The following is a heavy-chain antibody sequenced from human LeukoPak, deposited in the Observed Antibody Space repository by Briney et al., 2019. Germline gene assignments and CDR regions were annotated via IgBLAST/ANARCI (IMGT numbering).Heavy chain of an antibody. CDR2: INPNSGGT. Sequence: VSVKVSCKASGYTFTGYYMHWVRQAPGQGLEWMGWINPNSGGTNYAQKFQGRVTMTRDTSISTAYMELSRLRSDDTAVYYCARDLVGSSLEFDYWGQGTLVTVSS. D-gene: IGHD6-6*01. J-gene: IGHJ4*02. V-gene: IGHV1-2*02. CDR3: ARDLVGSSLEFDY. CDR1: GYTFTGYY.